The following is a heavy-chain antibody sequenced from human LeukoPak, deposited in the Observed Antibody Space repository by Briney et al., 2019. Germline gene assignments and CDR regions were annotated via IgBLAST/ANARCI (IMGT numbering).Heavy chain of an antibody. Sequence: SETLSLTCTVSGGSISSGGYYRSWIRQHPGKGLEWIGYIYYSGSTYYNPSLKSRVTISVDTSKNQFSLKLSSVTAADTAVYYCARTGSYYDSSGYYSYFDYWGQGTLVTVSS. CDR2: IYYSGST. D-gene: IGHD3-22*01. J-gene: IGHJ4*02. V-gene: IGHV4-31*03. CDR1: GGSISSGGYY. CDR3: ARTGSYYDSSGYYSYFDY.